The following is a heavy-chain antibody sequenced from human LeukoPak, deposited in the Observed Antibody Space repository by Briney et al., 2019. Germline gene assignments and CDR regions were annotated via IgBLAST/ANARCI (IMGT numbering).Heavy chain of an antibody. CDR1: GGSFSGYF. CDR3: ARGGGHYYMDV. J-gene: IGHJ6*03. Sequence: SETLSLTCAVYGGSFSGYFWSWIRQPPGKGLEWIGDINHNGGTNYNPSLKSRGTISVDTSKSQFSLKLSSVTAADTAVYYCARGGGHYYMDVWDKGTTVTVSS. CDR2: INHNGGT. V-gene: IGHV4-34*01. D-gene: IGHD6-25*01.